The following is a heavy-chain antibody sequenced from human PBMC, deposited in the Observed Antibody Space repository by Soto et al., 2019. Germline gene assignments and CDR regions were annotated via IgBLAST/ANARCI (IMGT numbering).Heavy chain of an antibody. D-gene: IGHD3-22*01. CDR3: ERFRVFNMIVVEGPNWFDT. V-gene: IGHV4-30-4*01. J-gene: IGHJ5*02. CDR2: IYYSGST. Sequence: PSETLSLTCTVSGGSISSGDYYWSWIRQPPGKGLEWIGYIYYSGSTYYNPSLKSRVTISVDTSKNQFSLKLSSVTAADTAVYYCERFRVFNMIVVEGPNWFDTWGQGTLVTVSS. CDR1: GGSISSGDYY.